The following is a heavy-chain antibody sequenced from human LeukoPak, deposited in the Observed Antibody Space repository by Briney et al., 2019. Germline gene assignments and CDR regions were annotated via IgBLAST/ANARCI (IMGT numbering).Heavy chain of an antibody. Sequence: ASVKVSCKASGYTFTGYYMHWVRQAPGQGLEWMGWINPNSGGTNYAQKFQGWVTMTRDTPISTAYMELSRLRSDDTAVYYCARQYSSGWAYYFDYWGQGTLVTVSS. CDR1: GYTFTGYY. CDR3: ARQYSSGWAYYFDY. CDR2: INPNSGGT. V-gene: IGHV1-2*04. J-gene: IGHJ4*02. D-gene: IGHD6-19*01.